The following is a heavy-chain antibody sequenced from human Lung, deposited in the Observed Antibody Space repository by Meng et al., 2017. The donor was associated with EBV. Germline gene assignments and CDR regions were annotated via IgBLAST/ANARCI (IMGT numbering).Heavy chain of an antibody. J-gene: IGHJ4*02. V-gene: IGHV1-69*01. CDR3: ASESGRGFTPDY. D-gene: IGHD3-10*01. Sequence: QGKWVQSGAGVKKPGSSGRVACKASGGTFRSDAISWVRQAPGQGLEWMGGLIPMSDAPHYAQKFQGRVTITADESTSTHYMDLSGLRSEDTAVYYCASESGRGFTPDYWGQGTLVTVSS. CDR1: GGTFRSDA. CDR2: LIPMSDAP.